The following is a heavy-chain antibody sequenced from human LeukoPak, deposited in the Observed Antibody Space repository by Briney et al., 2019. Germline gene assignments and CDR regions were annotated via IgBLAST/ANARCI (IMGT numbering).Heavy chain of an antibody. CDR1: GFTFSSYS. J-gene: IGHJ6*02. CDR2: ISSSSSTI. CDR3: ARERKDYYGPDGSYYYGMDV. D-gene: IGHD3-10*01. Sequence: GGSLRLSCAASGFTFSSYSMNWVRQAPGKGLEWVSYISSSSSTIYYADSVKGRFTISRDNAKNSLYLQMNSLRAEDTAVYYCARERKDYYGPDGSYYYGMDVWGQGTTVTVSS. V-gene: IGHV3-48*04.